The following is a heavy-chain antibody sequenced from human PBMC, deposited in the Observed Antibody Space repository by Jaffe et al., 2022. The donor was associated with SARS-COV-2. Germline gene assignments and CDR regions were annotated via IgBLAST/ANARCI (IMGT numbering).Heavy chain of an antibody. CDR1: GFTFDDYT. J-gene: IGHJ2*01. V-gene: IGHV3-43*01. CDR3: AKPVYGENWYFDL. CDR2: ISWDGGST. Sequence: EVQLVESGGVVVQPGGSLRLSCAASGFTFDDYTMHWVRQAPGKGLEWVSLISWDGGSTYYADSVKGRFTISRDNSKNSLYLQMNSLRTEDTALYYCAKPVYGENWYFDLWGRGTLVTVSS. D-gene: IGHD4-17*01.